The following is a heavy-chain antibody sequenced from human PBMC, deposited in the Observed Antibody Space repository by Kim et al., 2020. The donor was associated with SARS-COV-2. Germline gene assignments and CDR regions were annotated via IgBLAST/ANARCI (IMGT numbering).Heavy chain of an antibody. CDR3: ARGYYDSSGYPIDY. D-gene: IGHD3-22*01. Sequence: ADSGKGRFTISRDNAKNSLYLQMNSLRAEDTALYHCARGYYDSSGYPIDYWGQGTLVTVSS. V-gene: IGHV3-20*01. J-gene: IGHJ4*02.